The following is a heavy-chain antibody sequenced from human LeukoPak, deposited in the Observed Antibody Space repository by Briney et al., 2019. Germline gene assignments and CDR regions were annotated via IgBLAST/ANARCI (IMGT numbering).Heavy chain of an antibody. J-gene: IGHJ4*02. V-gene: IGHV4-34*01. CDR3: ARGLGATSY. D-gene: IGHD1-26*01. CDR2: INHSGST. Sequence: PSETLSLTCAVYGGSFSGYYWSWIRQPPGKGLEWIGEINHSGSTNYNPSLKSRVTISVDTSKNQFSLKLSSVTAAGTAVYYCARGLGATSYWGQGTLVTVSS. CDR1: GGSFSGYY.